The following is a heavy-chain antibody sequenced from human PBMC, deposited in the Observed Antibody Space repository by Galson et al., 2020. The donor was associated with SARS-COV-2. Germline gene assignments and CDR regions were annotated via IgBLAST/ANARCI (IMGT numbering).Heavy chain of an antibody. D-gene: IGHD6-6*01. V-gene: IGHV4-59*08. CDR1: GGSISSDY. CDR3: ARYTTSSVAFDY. Sequence: SETLSLTCNVSGGSISSDYWSWIRQPTAKGLEWIGFFHYDGSTNYNPSLKSRVTISVDTSKNQFSLKLTSVTAADTAVYYCARYTTSSVAFDYWGQGTLVTVSS. J-gene: IGHJ4*02. CDR2: FHYDGST.